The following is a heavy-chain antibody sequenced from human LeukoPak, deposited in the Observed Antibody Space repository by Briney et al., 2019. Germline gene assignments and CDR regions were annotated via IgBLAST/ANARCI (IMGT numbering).Heavy chain of an antibody. Sequence: ASVTVSCKASGYTFTGYYMHWVRQAPGQGLEWMGWINPNSGGTNYAQKFQGRVTMTRDTSISTAYMELSRLRSDDTAVYYCARAAPYYYDSSGYYNYWGQGTLVTVSS. CDR1: GYTFTGYY. V-gene: IGHV1-2*02. J-gene: IGHJ4*02. CDR2: INPNSGGT. CDR3: ARAAPYYYDSSGYYNY. D-gene: IGHD3-22*01.